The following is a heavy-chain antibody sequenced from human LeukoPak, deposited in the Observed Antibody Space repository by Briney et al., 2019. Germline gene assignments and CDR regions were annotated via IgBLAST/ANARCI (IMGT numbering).Heavy chain of an antibody. D-gene: IGHD3-10*01. CDR1: GYTFTNYY. CDR3: ARGGGYAYGSGDDY. Sequence: ASVKVSCKASGYTFTNYYIHWVRQAPGQGLECMGIINPSGGSTSYAQKFQGRVTMTRDMSTSTVYMELRSLRSDDTAVYYCARGGGYAYGSGDDYWGQGTLVTVSS. CDR2: INPSGGST. J-gene: IGHJ4*02. V-gene: IGHV1-46*01.